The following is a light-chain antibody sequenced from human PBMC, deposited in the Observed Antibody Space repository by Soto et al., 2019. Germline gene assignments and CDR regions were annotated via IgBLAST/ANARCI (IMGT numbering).Light chain of an antibody. CDR3: QQDKRYST. CDR2: DAS. CDR1: QSLNTR. Sequence: LARGPSRLSAYVGERVALGFRASQSLNTRLAWYQQRPGKAPKLLIYDASTLESGVPSRFSGGGPGTEYTLTINNPQPHDLSTYICQQDKRYSTFGRGTKVDI. V-gene: IGKV1-5*01. J-gene: IGKJ1*01.